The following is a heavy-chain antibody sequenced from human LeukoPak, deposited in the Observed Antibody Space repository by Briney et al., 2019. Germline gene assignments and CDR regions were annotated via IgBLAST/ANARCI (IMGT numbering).Heavy chain of an antibody. J-gene: IGHJ5*02. V-gene: IGHV4-38-2*01. D-gene: IGHD3-9*01. CDR1: GYSISSGYY. CDR3: ARAPVLRYFDWFSNWFDP. Sequence: SETLSLTCAVSGYSISSGYYWGWIRQPPGKGLEWIGSIYHSGSTYYNPSLKSRVTISVDTSKNQFSLKLSSVTAADTAVYYCARAPVLRYFDWFSNWFDPWGQGTLVTVSS. CDR2: IYHSGST.